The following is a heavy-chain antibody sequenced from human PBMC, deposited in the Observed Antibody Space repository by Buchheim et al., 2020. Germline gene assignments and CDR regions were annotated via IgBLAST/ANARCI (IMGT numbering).Heavy chain of an antibody. D-gene: IGHD3/OR15-3a*01. CDR1: GYAFTSHG. V-gene: IGHV1-18*01. CDR3: AREPWTTTLDY. CDR2: VSPDCRT. J-gene: IGHJ4*02. Sequence: QVQLVQSGAEAKKPGASVKVSCKASGYAFTSHGFSWVRQAPGQGLEWMGWVSPDCRTVYARHFQGRVTMTTDTSTATVYLELRNLRFDDTAMYYCAREPWTTTLDYWGQGT.